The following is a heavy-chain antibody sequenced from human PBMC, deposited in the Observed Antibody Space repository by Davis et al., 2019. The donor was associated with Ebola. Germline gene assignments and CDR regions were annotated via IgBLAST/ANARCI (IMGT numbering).Heavy chain of an antibody. Sequence: PGGSLRLSCAASGFTFSSYSMNWVRQAPGKGLEWVSSISSSSSYIYYADSVKGRFTTSRDNAKNSLYLQMNSLRAEDTAVYYCAKGKIASAAAPSQWFDPWGQGILVTVSS. D-gene: IGHD6-13*01. CDR2: ISSSSSYI. V-gene: IGHV3-21*04. J-gene: IGHJ5*02. CDR1: GFTFSSYS. CDR3: AKGKIASAAAPSQWFDP.